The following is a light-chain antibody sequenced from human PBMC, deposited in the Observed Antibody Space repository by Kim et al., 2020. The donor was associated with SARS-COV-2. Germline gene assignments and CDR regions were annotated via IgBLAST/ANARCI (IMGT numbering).Light chain of an antibody. J-gene: IGLJ2*01. Sequence: SVLTQPPSVSAAPGQKVTISCSGSSSNIGNSSVSWYQQLPGTAPKLLIYGNNKRPSGIPDRFSGSKSGTSATLGITGLQTGDEADYYCGTWDSSLSAVVFGGGTQLTVL. CDR3: GTWDSSLSAVV. V-gene: IGLV1-51*01. CDR1: SSNIGNSS. CDR2: GNN.